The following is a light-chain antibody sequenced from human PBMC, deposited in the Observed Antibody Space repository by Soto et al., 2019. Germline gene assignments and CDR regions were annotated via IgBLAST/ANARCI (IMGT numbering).Light chain of an antibody. CDR2: GAS. CDR1: QSVSSN. V-gene: IGKV3-15*01. Sequence: EIVMTQSPATLSVSPGERATLSCRASQSVSSNLAWYQHRPGQAPRLLIYGASTRATDIPARFSGSGSGTEFTLTISRLQSEDFAVYYCQQYNNWPRGTFGQGTKLEIK. J-gene: IGKJ2*01. CDR3: QQYNNWPRGT.